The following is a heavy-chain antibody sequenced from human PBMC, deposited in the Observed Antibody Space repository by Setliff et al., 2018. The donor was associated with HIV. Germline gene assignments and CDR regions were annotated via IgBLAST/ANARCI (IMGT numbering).Heavy chain of an antibody. J-gene: IGHJ4*01. CDR1: DGSFSGYY. CDR3: ARWRDSTGSPRGHFDY. Sequence: LSLTCAVYDGSFSGYYWSWIRQPPGKGLEWIGEIDHSGSTNYNPSLRSRVIMSMDTSKSQFSLRLSSVTAADTAVYYCARWRDSTGSPRGHFDYWGHGKLVTVSS. V-gene: IGHV4-34*01. CDR2: IDHSGST. D-gene: IGHD2-8*02.